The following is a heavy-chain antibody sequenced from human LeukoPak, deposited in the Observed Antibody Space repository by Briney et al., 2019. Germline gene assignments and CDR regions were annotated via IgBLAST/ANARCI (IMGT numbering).Heavy chain of an antibody. CDR1: GFAFRSHG. CDR3: AREVVTRGFDY. J-gene: IGHJ4*02. V-gene: IGHV3-23*01. Sequence: GGTLRLSCAASGFAFRSHGMNWVRQAPGKGLEWVSGIRGDGVTTYYADSVKGRFTISRDNSKNTLYLQMNSLRAEDTAVYYCAREVVTRGFDYWGQGTLVTVSS. D-gene: IGHD4-23*01. CDR2: IRGDGVTT.